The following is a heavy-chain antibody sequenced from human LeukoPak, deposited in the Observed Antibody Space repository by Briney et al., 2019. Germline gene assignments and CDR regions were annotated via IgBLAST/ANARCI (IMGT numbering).Heavy chain of an antibody. CDR3: ARGDSSGCDY. V-gene: IGHV4-31*03. J-gene: IGHJ4*02. CDR1: GGSISSGGYY. CDR2: IYYSGST. D-gene: IGHD3-22*01. Sequence: KPSETLSLTCTVSGGSISSGGYYWSWIRQHPGKGLEWIGHIYYSGSTYYNPSLKSRVTISVDTSKNQFSLKLSSVTAADTAVYYCARGDSSGCDYWGQGTLVTVSS.